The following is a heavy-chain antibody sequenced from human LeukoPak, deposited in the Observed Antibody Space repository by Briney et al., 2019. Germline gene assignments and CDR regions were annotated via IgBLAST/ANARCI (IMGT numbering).Heavy chain of an antibody. CDR2: MNPNSGNT. J-gene: IGHJ5*02. V-gene: IGHV1-8*03. CDR1: GGTFSSYA. Sequence: GASVKVSCKASGGTFSSYAISWVRQASGQGLEWMGWMNPNSGNTHYAQKFQGRVTITRNTSISTAYMELSSLRSEDTAVYFCARGQYSSSWYPFDTWGQGTLVTVSS. D-gene: IGHD6-13*01. CDR3: ARGQYSSSWYPFDT.